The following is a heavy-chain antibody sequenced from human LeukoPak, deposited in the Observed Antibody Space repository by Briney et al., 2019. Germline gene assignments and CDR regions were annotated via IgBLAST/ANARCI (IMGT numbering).Heavy chain of an antibody. V-gene: IGHV4-59*08. Sequence: SETLSLTCTVSGGSISSYYWSWIRQPPGKGLEWVGYIYYTGITNYNPSLESRVTISVDTSKNQFSLKLNSVTAADTAVYYCTRHDAVPVIGHGMGVWGQGTTVTVSS. J-gene: IGHJ6*02. CDR3: TRHDAVPVIGHGMGV. CDR2: IYYTGIT. D-gene: IGHD3-16*02. CDR1: GGSISSYY.